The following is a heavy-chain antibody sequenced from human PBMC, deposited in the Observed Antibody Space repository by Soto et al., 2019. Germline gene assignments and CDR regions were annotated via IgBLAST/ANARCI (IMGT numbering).Heavy chain of an antibody. V-gene: IGHV3-48*01. CDR3: SRGGRPFDY. J-gene: IGHJ4*02. Sequence: EVQLVESGGGLVQPGGSLRLSCAASGFTFSTYSMTWVRQAPGKGLEWVSYITSYSSTIYYADSVKGRFTISRDNAKNSLYLQMDSLRGEDTAVYYCSRGGRPFDYWGQGNLVTVSS. CDR2: ITSYSSTI. CDR1: GFTFSTYS.